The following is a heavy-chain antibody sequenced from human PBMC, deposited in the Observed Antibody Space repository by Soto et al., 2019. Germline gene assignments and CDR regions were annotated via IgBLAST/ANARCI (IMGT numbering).Heavy chain of an antibody. V-gene: IGHV4-39*01. CDR1: GGSVSNNNYY. J-gene: IGHJ4*02. D-gene: IGHD1-26*01. CDR2: IYYSGST. Sequence: QLQLQESGPRLVKPSETLSLTCTVSGGSVSNNNYYWGWIRQPPGKGLEWIGDIYYSGSTYYNPSLKSRVTISVDTSKNQFSLKVRSLTAADTAVYYCARHTMGSSRLIDYWGQGALVTVSS. CDR3: ARHTMGSSRLIDY.